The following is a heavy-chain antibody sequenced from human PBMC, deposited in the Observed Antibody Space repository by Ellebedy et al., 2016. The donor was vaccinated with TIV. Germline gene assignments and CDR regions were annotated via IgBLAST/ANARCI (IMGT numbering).Heavy chain of an antibody. CDR2: IKKDGSEK. CDR1: GFTFSNYW. Sequence: GGSLRLSCAASGFTFSNYWMSWVRQAPGKGLEWVANIKKDGSEKYYVDSVEGRFAISRDNAKNSMYLQMNSLRDEDTAVYYCARDQWLGRAYYFDYWGQGTLLTVSS. D-gene: IGHD6-19*01. CDR3: ARDQWLGRAYYFDY. V-gene: IGHV3-7*01. J-gene: IGHJ4*02.